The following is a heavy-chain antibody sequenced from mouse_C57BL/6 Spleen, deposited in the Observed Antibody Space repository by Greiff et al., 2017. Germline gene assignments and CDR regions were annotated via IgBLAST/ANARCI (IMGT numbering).Heavy chain of an antibody. D-gene: IGHD2-10*02. V-gene: IGHV5-4*03. J-gene: IGHJ2*01. CDR2: ISDGGSYT. CDR3: ARGGGMYYFDY. Sequence: DVKLVESGGGLVKPGGSLKLSCAASGFTFSSYAMSWVRQTPEKRLEWVATISDGGSYTYYPNNVKGRFTISRDNAKNNLYLQMSHLKSEDTAMYYGARGGGMYYFDYWGQGTTLTVSS. CDR1: GFTFSSYA.